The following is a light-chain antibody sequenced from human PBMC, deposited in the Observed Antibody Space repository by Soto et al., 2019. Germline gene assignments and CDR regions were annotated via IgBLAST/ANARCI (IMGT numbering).Light chain of an antibody. V-gene: IGKV3-11*01. CDR3: QQRCNWPPGFT. CDR1: QSVRSY. Sequence: EIVLTQSPATLSLSTGVRATLSCRASQSVRSYLAWYQQKPGQAPRLLIYDASNRATGIPARFSGSGSGTDVTLNICSLEPEDFAVYYCQQRCNWPPGFTFGPGTKEDIK. J-gene: IGKJ3*01. CDR2: DAS.